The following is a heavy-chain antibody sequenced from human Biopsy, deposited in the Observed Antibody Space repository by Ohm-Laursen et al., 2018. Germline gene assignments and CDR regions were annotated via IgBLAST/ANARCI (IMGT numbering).Heavy chain of an antibody. CDR3: ARDVKRYCSGTSCYSGYFGMDV. V-gene: IGHV4-61*01. CDR1: GGSVSDSFHF. D-gene: IGHD2-2*01. CDR2: VYYSGTT. J-gene: IGHJ6*02. Sequence: SETLSLTCAVSGGSVSDSFHFWSWIRQPPGKGLEWIGDVYYSGTTNYNPSLKCRLTISVDTSKNQFSLNLNSVTAADTAAYFCARDVKRYCSGTSCYSGYFGMDVWGQGTTVTVS.